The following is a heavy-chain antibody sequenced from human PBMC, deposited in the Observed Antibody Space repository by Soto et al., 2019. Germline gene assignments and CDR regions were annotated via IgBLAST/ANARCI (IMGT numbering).Heavy chain of an antibody. V-gene: IGHV4-31*03. CDR3: ARVNVKWSRGTNWFDP. CDR2: IYYSGST. CDR1: GGPISSGGYY. Sequence: SETLSLTCTVSGGPISSGGYYWSWIRQHPGKGLEWIGYIYYSGSTYYNPSLKSRVTISVDTSKNQFSLKLSSVTAADTAVYYCARVNVKWSRGTNWFDPWGQGTLVTVSS. D-gene: IGHD1-26*01. J-gene: IGHJ5*02.